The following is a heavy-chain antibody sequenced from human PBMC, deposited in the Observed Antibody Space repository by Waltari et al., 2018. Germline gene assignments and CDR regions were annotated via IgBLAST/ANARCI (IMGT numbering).Heavy chain of an antibody. V-gene: IGHV1-2*02. D-gene: IGHD1-7*01. CDR3: ARGRISGTTPLFQH. Sequence: QVQLVQSGAEVKKPGASVKVSCKASGYTFTGYYMHWVRQAPGQGLEWMGWINPNSGGTKDAQKFQGRVTMTRDTSIRTVSMELSRLRSDDTAVYYCARGRISGTTPLFQHWGQGTLVTVSS. CDR1: GYTFTGYY. J-gene: IGHJ1*01. CDR2: INPNSGGT.